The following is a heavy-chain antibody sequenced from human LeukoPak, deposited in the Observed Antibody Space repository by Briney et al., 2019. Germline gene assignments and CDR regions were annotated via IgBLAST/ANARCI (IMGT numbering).Heavy chain of an antibody. CDR3: ASHQYYCDSSGYPFHH. V-gene: IGHV3-48*03. CDR2: ISSSGSTI. D-gene: IGHD3-22*01. CDR1: GFTFSSYE. Sequence: GGSLRLSCAASGFTFSSYEMNWVRQAPGKGLEWVSYISSSGSTIYYADSVKGRFTISRDNAKNSLYLQMNSLRAEDTAVYYCASHQYYCDSSGYPFHHWGQGTLVTVSS. J-gene: IGHJ1*01.